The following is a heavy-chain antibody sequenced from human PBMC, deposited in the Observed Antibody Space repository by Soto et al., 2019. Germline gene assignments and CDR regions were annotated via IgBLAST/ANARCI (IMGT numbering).Heavy chain of an antibody. CDR2: INHSGST. J-gene: IGHJ6*02. V-gene: IGHV4-34*01. Sequence: TSETLSLTCAVYGGSFSGYYWSWIRQPPGKGLEWIGEINHSGSTNYNPSLKSRVTISVDTSKNQFSLKLSSVPAADTAVYYCARDGSGMDVWGQGTTVTVSS. CDR3: ARDGSGMDV. CDR1: GGSFSGYY.